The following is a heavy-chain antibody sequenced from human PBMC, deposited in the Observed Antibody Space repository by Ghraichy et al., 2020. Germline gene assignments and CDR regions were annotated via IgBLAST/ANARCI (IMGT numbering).Heavy chain of an antibody. J-gene: IGHJ5*02. CDR3: VRHTSHSGTYFPLDT. CDR2: IYYRSKWQS. Sequence: SQTLSLTCVISGDSVSSNNAAWNWIRQSPSRGLEWLGRIYYRSKWQSDYAVSVKSRITINPDTSKNQFSLQVNSVTPEDTAVYYCVRHTSHSGTYFPLDTWGQGTLVTVSS. V-gene: IGHV6-1*01. CDR1: GDSVSSNNAA. D-gene: IGHD3-10*01.